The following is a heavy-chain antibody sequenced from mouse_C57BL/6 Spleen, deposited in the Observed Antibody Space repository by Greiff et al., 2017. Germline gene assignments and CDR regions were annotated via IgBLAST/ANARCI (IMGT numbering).Heavy chain of an antibody. CDR3: ARKDAMDY. CDR2: IDPSDSYT. J-gene: IGHJ4*01. V-gene: IGHV1-50*01. CDR1: GYTFTSYW. Sequence: LQESGAELVKPGASVKLSCKASGYTFTSYWMQWVKQRPGQGLEWIGEIDPSDSYTNYNQKFKGKATLTVDTSSSTAYMQLSSLTSEDSAVYYCARKDAMDYWGQGTSVTVSS.